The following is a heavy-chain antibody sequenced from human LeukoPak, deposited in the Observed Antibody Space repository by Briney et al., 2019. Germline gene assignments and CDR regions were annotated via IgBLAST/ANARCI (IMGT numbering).Heavy chain of an antibody. V-gene: IGHV3-48*02. D-gene: IGHD3-10*01. J-gene: IGHJ4*02. CDR2: ISSISSTM. CDR3: ARGYYGSGSNFDY. CDR1: GFTFSSYS. Sequence: TGGSLRLSCAASGFTFSSYSMNWVRQAPGKGLEWVSYISSISSTMYYADSVKGRFTVSRDNAKNSLYLQMNSLRDEDTAVYYCARGYYGSGSNFDYWGQGTLVTVSS.